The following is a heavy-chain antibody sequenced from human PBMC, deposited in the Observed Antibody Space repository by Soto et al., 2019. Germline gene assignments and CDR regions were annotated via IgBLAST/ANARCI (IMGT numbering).Heavy chain of an antibody. Sequence: SETLSLTCTVSGGSISSYYWSWIRQPPGKGLEWIGYMYHSGSTNYNPSFQGQVTISADKSLSTAHLQWGSLKASDTAMYYCARPKSSGRFTPFDYWGQGTLVTVSS. D-gene: IGHD6-19*01. CDR2: MYHSGST. CDR1: GGSISSYY. J-gene: IGHJ4*02. V-gene: IGHV4-59*12. CDR3: ARPKSSGRFTPFDY.